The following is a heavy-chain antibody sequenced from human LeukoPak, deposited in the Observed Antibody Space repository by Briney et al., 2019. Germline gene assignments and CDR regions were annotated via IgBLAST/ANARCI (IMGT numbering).Heavy chain of an antibody. D-gene: IGHD3-22*01. V-gene: IGHV4-39*01. J-gene: IGHJ5*02. Sequence: PSETLSLTCTVSGGSISSSSYYWGWIRQPPGKGLEWIGSIYYNGSTYYNPSLKSRVTISVDTSKNQFSLKLSSVTAADTAVYYCARTYFYDSSGYYPGFNWFDPWGQGTLVTVSS. CDR3: ARTYFYDSSGYYPGFNWFDP. CDR2: IYYNGST. CDR1: GGSISSSSYY.